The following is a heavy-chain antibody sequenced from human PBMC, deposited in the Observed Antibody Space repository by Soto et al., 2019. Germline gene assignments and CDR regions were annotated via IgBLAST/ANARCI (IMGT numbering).Heavy chain of an antibody. Sequence: ASVKVSCKASGYTFTNYGISWVRQAPAQGLEWMGWISAYNGNKNYAQKLQGRVTMTTDTSTSTAYMELRSLRSDDTAVYYCARGSGYYDFWSGYLIAYYYYGMDVWGQGTTVTVSS. J-gene: IGHJ6*02. V-gene: IGHV1-18*01. CDR2: ISAYNGNK. CDR1: GYTFTNYG. D-gene: IGHD3-3*01. CDR3: ARGSGYYDFWSGYLIAYYYYGMDV.